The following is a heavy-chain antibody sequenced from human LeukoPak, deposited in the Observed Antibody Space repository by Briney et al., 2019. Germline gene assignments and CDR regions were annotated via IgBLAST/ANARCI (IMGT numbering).Heavy chain of an antibody. CDR3: AKDLGRITIFGVVTMLDY. Sequence: GGSLRLSCAASGFTFSSYAMSWVRQAPGKGLEWVSAISGSGGSTYYADSVKGRFTISRDNSKDTLYLQMNSLRAEDTAVYYCAKDLGRITIFGVVTMLDYWGQGTMVTVSS. J-gene: IGHJ4*02. V-gene: IGHV3-23*01. CDR2: ISGSGGST. D-gene: IGHD3-3*01. CDR1: GFTFSSYA.